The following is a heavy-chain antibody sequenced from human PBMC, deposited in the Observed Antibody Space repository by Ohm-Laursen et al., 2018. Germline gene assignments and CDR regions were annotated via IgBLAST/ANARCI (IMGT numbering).Heavy chain of an antibody. CDR1: GGSFSGYY. D-gene: IGHD4-17*01. V-gene: IGHV4-34*01. Sequence: SETLSLTCAVYGGSFSGYYWSWIRQPPGQGLEWIGEINHSGSTNYNPSIKSRVTISVDTSKNQFSLKLTSVTAADTAVYYCARWGLRVRTFEIWGQGTMVTVSS. CDR3: ARWGLRVRTFEI. CDR2: INHSGST. J-gene: IGHJ3*02.